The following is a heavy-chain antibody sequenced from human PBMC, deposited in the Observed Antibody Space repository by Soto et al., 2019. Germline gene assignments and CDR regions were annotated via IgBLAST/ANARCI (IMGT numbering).Heavy chain of an antibody. V-gene: IGHV4-59*01. CDR1: GASITNYY. CDR3: ARSMDTGYYYYGMDV. Sequence: SETLSLTCTVSGASITNYYWSWIRQPPGKGLEWIAYIYYSGSTNYNPSLKSRVTISIDTSWTQFSLKLSSVTAADTAMYYCARSMDTGYYYYGMDVWGQGTTVTVSS. CDR2: IYYSGST. J-gene: IGHJ6*02.